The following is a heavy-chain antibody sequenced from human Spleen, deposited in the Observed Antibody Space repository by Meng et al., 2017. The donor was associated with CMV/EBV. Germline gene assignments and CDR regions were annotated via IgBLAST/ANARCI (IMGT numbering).Heavy chain of an antibody. D-gene: IGHD1-26*01. J-gene: IGHJ4*02. CDR2: MSWDGGSI. CDR3: AKGYSGNYYAFDY. Sequence: GESLKISCAASGFNVDDYAMHWVRQAPGKGLEWVSLMSWDGGSIYYVDSVKGRFTISRDNSKNSLYLQMNSLRAEDTALYYCAKGYSGNYYAFDYWGKGTLVTVSS. V-gene: IGHV3-43D*04. CDR1: GFNVDDYA.